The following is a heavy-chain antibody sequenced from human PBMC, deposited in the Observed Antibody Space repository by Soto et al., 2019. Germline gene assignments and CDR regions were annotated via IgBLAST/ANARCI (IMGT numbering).Heavy chain of an antibody. D-gene: IGHD1-1*01. CDR2: IYPGDSDT. J-gene: IGHJ5*02. V-gene: IGHV5-51*01. CDR1: GYSFTSYW. CDR3: ARIDGSNSPGANNWFDP. Sequence: PGESLKISCKGSGYSFTSYWIGWVRQMPGKGLEWMGIIYPGDSDTRYSPSFQGQVTISADKSISTTYLQWSSLKASDTAMYYCARIDGSNSPGANNWFDPWGQGTLVTVSS.